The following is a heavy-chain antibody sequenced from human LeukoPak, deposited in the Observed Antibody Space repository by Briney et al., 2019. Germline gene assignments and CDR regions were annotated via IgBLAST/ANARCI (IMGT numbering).Heavy chain of an antibody. CDR3: ARAQAVVAANFDY. D-gene: IGHD2-15*01. Sequence: SETLSLTCTVSGGSMSSYYWSWIRQPPGKGLEWIGYIYYSGTTNYNPSLKSRDTISVDTSKNQFSLKLSSVTAADTAVYYCARAQAVVAANFDYWGQGTLVTVSS. CDR1: GGSMSSYY. CDR2: IYYSGTT. J-gene: IGHJ4*02. V-gene: IGHV4-59*08.